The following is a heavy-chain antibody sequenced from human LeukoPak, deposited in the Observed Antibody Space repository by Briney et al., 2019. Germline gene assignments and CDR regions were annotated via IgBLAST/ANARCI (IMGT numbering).Heavy chain of an antibody. V-gene: IGHV3-33*01. J-gene: IGHJ4*02. D-gene: IGHD2-21*01. CDR2: IWYDGSNK. CDR1: GFTFSSYG. CDR3: ARDGGGEAGYFDY. Sequence: PGGSLRLSCAASGFTFSSYGMHWVRQAPGKGLEWVAVIWYDGSNKYYADSVKGRFTISRDNSKNTLYLQMNSLRAEDTAVYYCARDGGGEAGYFDYWGQGTLVTVSS.